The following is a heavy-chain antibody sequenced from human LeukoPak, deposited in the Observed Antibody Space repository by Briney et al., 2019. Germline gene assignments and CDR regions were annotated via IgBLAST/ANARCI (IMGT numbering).Heavy chain of an antibody. J-gene: IGHJ4*02. CDR2: INQDGSEK. CDR3: ARAREAPANVFPDH. D-gene: IGHD2-15*01. CDR1: GFAFSRYW. V-gene: IGHV3-7*01. Sequence: GGSLRLSCAASGFAFSRYWMTWVRQSPGKGLEWVANINQDGSEKYYGDSVTGRFAISRDNAENSLFLQMNSLRADDTGVYYCARAREAPANVFPDHWGQGVVVTVSS.